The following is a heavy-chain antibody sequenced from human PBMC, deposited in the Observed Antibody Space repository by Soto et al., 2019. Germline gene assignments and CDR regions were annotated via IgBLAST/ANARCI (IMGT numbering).Heavy chain of an antibody. CDR1: GYTFTSYG. V-gene: IGHV1-69*13. D-gene: IGHD3-10*01. J-gene: IGHJ6*02. Sequence: SVKVSCKASGYTFTSYGISWVRQATGQGLEWMGGIIPIFGTANYAQKFQGRVTITADESTSTAYMELSSLRSEDTAVYYCARSLTMVRGNSYYYGMDVWGQGTTVTVSS. CDR2: IIPIFGTA. CDR3: ARSLTMVRGNSYYYGMDV.